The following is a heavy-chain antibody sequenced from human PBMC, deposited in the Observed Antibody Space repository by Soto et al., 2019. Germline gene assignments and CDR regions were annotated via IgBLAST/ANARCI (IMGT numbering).Heavy chain of an antibody. V-gene: IGHV3-30-3*01. Sequence: QVQLVESGGGVVQPGRSLRLSCAASGFTFSSYAMHWVRQAPGKGLEWVAVISYDGSNKYYADSVKGRFTISRDNSKNTLYLQMNSLRAEDTAVYNCARDRSVVVTATFDYWGQGTLVTVSS. D-gene: IGHD2-21*02. CDR1: GFTFSSYA. J-gene: IGHJ4*02. CDR2: ISYDGSNK. CDR3: ARDRSVVVTATFDY.